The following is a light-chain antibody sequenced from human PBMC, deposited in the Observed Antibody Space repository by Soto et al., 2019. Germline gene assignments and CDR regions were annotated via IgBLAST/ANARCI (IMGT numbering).Light chain of an antibody. CDR3: SSYTSSSTYV. CDR2: EVS. J-gene: IGLJ1*01. CDR1: SGDVGGYNY. V-gene: IGLV2-14*01. Sequence: LTQPASVSRCPGQSITISCTGTSGDVGGYNYVSWYQQHPGKAPKLMIYEVSNRPSWVSNRFSGYKSGNTASLTISGLQAQDEADYYCSSYTSSSTYVFGTGTKVTV.